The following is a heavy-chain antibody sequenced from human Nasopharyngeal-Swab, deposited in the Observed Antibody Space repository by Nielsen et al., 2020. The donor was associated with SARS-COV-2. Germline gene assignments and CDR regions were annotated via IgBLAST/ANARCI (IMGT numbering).Heavy chain of an antibody. J-gene: IGHJ5*02. D-gene: IGHD5-18*01. V-gene: IGHV1-69*13. CDR3: ANTAMVISWFDP. Sequence: SVKVSCKASGGTFSSYAISWVRQAPGQGLEWMGGIIPISGTANYAQKFQGRVTITADESTSTAYMELSSLRSEDTAVYYCANTAMVISWFDPWGQGTLVTVSS. CDR1: GGTFSSYA. CDR2: IIPISGTA.